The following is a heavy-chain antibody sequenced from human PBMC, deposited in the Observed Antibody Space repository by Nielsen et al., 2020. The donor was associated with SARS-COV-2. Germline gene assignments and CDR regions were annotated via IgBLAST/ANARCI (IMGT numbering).Heavy chain of an antibody. V-gene: IGHV3-74*01. CDR2: INSDGSST. CDR1: GFTFSSYW. Sequence: GESLKISCAASGFTFSSYWMHWVRQAPGKGLVWVSRINSDGSSTSYADSVKGRFTISRDNAKNTLYLQMNSLRAEDTAVYYCAGQTSLWFGEFPLDYWGQGTLVTVSS. J-gene: IGHJ4*02. CDR3: AGQTSLWFGEFPLDY. D-gene: IGHD3-10*01.